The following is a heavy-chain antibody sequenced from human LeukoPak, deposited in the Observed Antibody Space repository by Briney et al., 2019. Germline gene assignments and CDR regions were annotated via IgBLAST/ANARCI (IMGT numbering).Heavy chain of an antibody. CDR1: GGTFSIYA. Sequence: GASVTVSFKASGGTFSIYAISWVRQAPGQGLEWMGWISAYNGNTNYAQKLQGRVTMTTDTSTSTAYMELRSLRSDDTAVYYCAREDLTQQWLTQYISSYYYCGMDVWGQGTTVTVSS. D-gene: IGHD6-19*01. J-gene: IGHJ6*02. CDR2: ISAYNGNT. V-gene: IGHV1-18*01. CDR3: AREDLTQQWLTQYISSYYYCGMDV.